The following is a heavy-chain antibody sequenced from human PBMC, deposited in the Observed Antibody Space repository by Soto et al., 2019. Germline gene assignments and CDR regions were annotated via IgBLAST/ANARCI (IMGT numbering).Heavy chain of an antibody. Sequence: PSETLSLTCAVSGYSISSCYYWCWIRQPPGKGLEWIGSIYHSGSTYYNPSLKSRVTISVDTSKNQFSLKLSSVTAADTAVYYCARDFCSSTSCYSEDWFDPWGQGTLVTVSS. V-gene: IGHV4-38-2*02. CDR3: ARDFCSSTSCYSEDWFDP. D-gene: IGHD2-2*01. J-gene: IGHJ5*02. CDR1: GYSISSCYY. CDR2: IYHSGST.